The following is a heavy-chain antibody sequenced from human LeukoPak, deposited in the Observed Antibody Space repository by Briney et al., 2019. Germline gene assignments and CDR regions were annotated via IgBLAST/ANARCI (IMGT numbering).Heavy chain of an antibody. Sequence: TGGSLRLSCAASGFTFSSYGMHWVRQAPGKGLEWVAFIRYDGSNKYYADSVKGRFTISRDNSKNTLYLQMNSLRAEDTAVYYCAKDSGILRYFDWYQTEGSYFDYWGQGTLVTVSS. J-gene: IGHJ4*02. CDR3: AKDSGILRYFDWYQTEGSYFDY. CDR2: IRYDGSNK. CDR1: GFTFSSYG. D-gene: IGHD3-9*01. V-gene: IGHV3-30*02.